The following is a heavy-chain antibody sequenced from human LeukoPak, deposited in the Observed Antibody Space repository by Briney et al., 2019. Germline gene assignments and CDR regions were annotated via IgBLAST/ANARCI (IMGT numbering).Heavy chain of an antibody. V-gene: IGHV3-48*04. CDR3: ARGGWFDP. Sequence: GGSLRLSCAAPGFTFSSYSMNWVRQAPGKGLEWVSYISSSSSTIYYADSVKGRFTISRDNAKNSLYLQMNSLRAEDTAVYYCARGGWFDPWGQGTLVTVS. D-gene: IGHD1-26*01. CDR1: GFTFSSYS. CDR2: ISSSSSTI. J-gene: IGHJ5*02.